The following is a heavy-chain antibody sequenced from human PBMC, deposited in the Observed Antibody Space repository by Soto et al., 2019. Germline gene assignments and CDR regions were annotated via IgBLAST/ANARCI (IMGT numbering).Heavy chain of an antibody. CDR1: GYTFTSYA. J-gene: IGHJ4*02. V-gene: IGHV1-3*01. D-gene: IGHD3-3*01. CDR2: INAGNGNT. Sequence: QVQLVQSGAEVKKPGASGKVSCKASGYTFTSYAMHWVRQAPGQRLEWMGWINAGNGNTKYSQKFQGRVTITRDTSARTAYRELSSLRSEDTAVYYCARTSGYYFYDYWGQGTLVTVSS. CDR3: ARTSGYYFYDY.